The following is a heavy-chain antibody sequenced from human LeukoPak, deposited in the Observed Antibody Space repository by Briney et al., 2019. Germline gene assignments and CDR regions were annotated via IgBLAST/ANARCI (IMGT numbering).Heavy chain of an antibody. V-gene: IGHV3-30*18. CDR3: AKGPLPYSGSYLDY. J-gene: IGHJ4*02. Sequence: PGRSLRLSCAASGFTFSSYGMHWVRQAPGKGLEWVAVISYDGSNKYYADSVKGRFTISRDNSKSTLYLQMNSLRAEDTAVYYCAKGPLPYSGSYLDYWGQGTLVTVSS. D-gene: IGHD1-26*01. CDR2: ISYDGSNK. CDR1: GFTFSSYG.